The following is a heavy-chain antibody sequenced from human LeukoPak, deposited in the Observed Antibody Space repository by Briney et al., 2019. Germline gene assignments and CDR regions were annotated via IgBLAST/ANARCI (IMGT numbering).Heavy chain of an antibody. CDR3: ASRRSTSVYYYYYYMDV. CDR1: GGTFSSYA. J-gene: IGHJ6*03. D-gene: IGHD2-2*01. V-gene: IGHV1-69*06. Sequence: SVKVSCEASGGTFSSYAISWVRQAPGQGLEWMGGIIPIFGTANYAQKFQGRVTITADKSTSTAYMELSSLRSEDTAVYYCASRRSTSVYYYYYYMDVWGKGTTVTVSS. CDR2: IIPIFGTA.